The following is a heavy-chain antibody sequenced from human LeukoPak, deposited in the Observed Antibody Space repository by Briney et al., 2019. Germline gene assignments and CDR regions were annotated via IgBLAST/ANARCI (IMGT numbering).Heavy chain of an antibody. D-gene: IGHD6-13*01. CDR3: ANPQGSWYYFDY. V-gene: IGHV3-23*01. CDR1: GFTFSSYA. J-gene: IGHJ4*02. CDR2: ISGSGGST. Sequence: GGSLRLSCAASGFTFSSYAMSWVRQAPGKGLEWVSAISGSGGSTYYADSVKGRFTISRDNSKNTLYLQMNSLRAEDTAVYYCANPQGSWYYFDYWGQGTLVTVFS.